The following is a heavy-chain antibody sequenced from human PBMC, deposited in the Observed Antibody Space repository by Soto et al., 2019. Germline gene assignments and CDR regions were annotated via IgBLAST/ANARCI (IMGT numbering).Heavy chain of an antibody. CDR3: ARTVPTRCFDS. Sequence: QLQESGPGLVKPSQTLSLTCTFSGGSISTAGDYWSWIRHRPGMGLEWIGYIYYTGSTLYNPSLESRINISGDTSTKHFSLKLTSVTAADTVVYYCARTVPTRCFDSWGQGTLVTVSS. J-gene: IGHJ4*02. V-gene: IGHV4-31*03. D-gene: IGHD4-17*01. CDR2: IYYTGST. CDR1: GGSISTAGDY.